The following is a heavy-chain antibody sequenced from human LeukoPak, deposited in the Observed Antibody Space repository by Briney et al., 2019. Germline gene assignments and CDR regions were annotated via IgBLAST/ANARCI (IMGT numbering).Heavy chain of an antibody. CDR2: INPNSGGT. CDR3: ARGTKPVYATHDAFDI. Sequence: ASVKVSCKASGYTFTGYYMHWVRQAPGQGLEWMGWINPNSGGTNYAQKFQGRVTMTRDTSISTAYMELSRLRSDDTAVYYCARGTKPVYATHDAFDIWGQGTMVTVSS. V-gene: IGHV1-2*02. D-gene: IGHD2-8*01. CDR1: GYTFTGYY. J-gene: IGHJ3*02.